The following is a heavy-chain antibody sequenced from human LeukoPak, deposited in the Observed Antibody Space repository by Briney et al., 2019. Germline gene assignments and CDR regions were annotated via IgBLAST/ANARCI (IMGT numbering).Heavy chain of an antibody. V-gene: IGHV1-2*02. CDR3: ARGLGYCSSTSCRTYDY. CDR2: INPNSGGT. CDR1: GYTFTGYY. J-gene: IGHJ4*02. D-gene: IGHD2-2*01. Sequence: ASVKVSCKASGYTFTGYYMHWVRQAPGQGLEWMGWINPNSGGTNYAQKFQGRVTMTRDTSISTAYMELRSLRSDDTAVYYCARGLGYCSSTSCRTYDYWGQGTLVTVSS.